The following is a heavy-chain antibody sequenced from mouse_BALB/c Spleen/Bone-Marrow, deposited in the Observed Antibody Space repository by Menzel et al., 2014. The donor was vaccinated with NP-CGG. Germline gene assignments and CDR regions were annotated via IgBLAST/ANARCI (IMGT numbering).Heavy chain of an antibody. CDR3: ASSFITTAYYFDY. V-gene: IGHV1-20*02. J-gene: IGHJ2*01. CDR2: INPYNGDT. D-gene: IGHD1-2*01. Sequence: VQLQQPGPELVKPGASVKISCKASGYSFTGYFMNWVVQSHGKSLEWIGRINPYNGDTFYNQKFKGKATLTVDKSSSTAHMELRSLASEDSAVYYCASSFITTAYYFDYWGQGTTLTVSS. CDR1: GYSFTGYF.